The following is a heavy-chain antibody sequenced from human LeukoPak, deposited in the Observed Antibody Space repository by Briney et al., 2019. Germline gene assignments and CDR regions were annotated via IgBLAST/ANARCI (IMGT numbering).Heavy chain of an antibody. Sequence: PGGSLRLSCSASGFIFSTYSMTWVRQAPGRGLEWVAYIISGSNTIYYVDSVKDRFTVSRDNAENLLYLQMNSLRAEDTAVYYCASAYYDFWSGYYGYWGQGTLVTVSS. CDR1: GFIFSTYS. CDR3: ASAYYDFWSGYYGY. D-gene: IGHD3-3*01. V-gene: IGHV3-48*01. J-gene: IGHJ4*02. CDR2: IISGSNTI.